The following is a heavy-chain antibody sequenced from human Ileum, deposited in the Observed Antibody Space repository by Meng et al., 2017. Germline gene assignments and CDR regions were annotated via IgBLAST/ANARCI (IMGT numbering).Heavy chain of an antibody. CDR3: AKNGAYCLES. D-gene: IGHD2-21*01. J-gene: IGHJ4*02. CDR1: GGSISGGTG. CDR2: FHPGSGA. V-gene: IGHV4-4*02. Sequence: QVQLQESGPGLVKPSGTLSLTCPVSGGSISGGTGWSWVRQPPGKGLQWIGQFHPGSGAAYNPSLETRVTISVDTSKNQFSLELTSVTAADTAVYYCAKNGAYCLESWGQGTLVTVSS.